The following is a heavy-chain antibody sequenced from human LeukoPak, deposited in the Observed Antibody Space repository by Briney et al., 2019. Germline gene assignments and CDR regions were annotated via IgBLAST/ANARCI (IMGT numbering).Heavy chain of an antibody. Sequence: GGSLRLSCAASGFTFSSYSMNWVRQAPGKGLEWISYFSTSSGTISYADSVKGRFTISRNNAKNSLYLQMNSLRAEDTAVYYCARGSMYAFDIWGQGTMVTVSS. CDR3: ARGSMYAFDI. V-gene: IGHV3-48*01. D-gene: IGHD2-2*01. CDR2: FSTSSGTI. J-gene: IGHJ3*02. CDR1: GFTFSSYS.